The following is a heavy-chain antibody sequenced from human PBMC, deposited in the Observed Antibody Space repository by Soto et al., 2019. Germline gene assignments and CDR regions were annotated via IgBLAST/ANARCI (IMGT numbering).Heavy chain of an antibody. CDR2: IVVGSGNT. Sequence: SVKVSCKASGFTFTSSAVQWVRQARGHRLAWIGWIVVGSGNTNYAQKFQERVTITRDMSTSTAYMELSSLRSEDTAVYYCAKMGGGNLPKLFHVWGHGTLVTVSS. V-gene: IGHV1-58*01. D-gene: IGHD6-6*01. CDR3: AKMGGGNLPKLFHV. CDR1: GFTFTSSA. J-gene: IGHJ1*01.